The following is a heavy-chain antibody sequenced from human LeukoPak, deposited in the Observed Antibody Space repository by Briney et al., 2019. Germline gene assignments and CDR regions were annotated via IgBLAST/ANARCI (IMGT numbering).Heavy chain of an antibody. J-gene: IGHJ4*02. V-gene: IGHV3-33*01. CDR2: IWYDKSKE. Sequence: AGGSLRLSCATAGFTFSSYGMHWVRQAPGKGLEWMAIIWYDKSKEYYADSVKGRFIISRDNSKNTLYLQMNNLRAEDTAVYYCARESATSQGLFDYWGQGTLVSVSS. D-gene: IGHD3-3*01. CDR3: ARESATSQGLFDY. CDR1: GFTFSSYG.